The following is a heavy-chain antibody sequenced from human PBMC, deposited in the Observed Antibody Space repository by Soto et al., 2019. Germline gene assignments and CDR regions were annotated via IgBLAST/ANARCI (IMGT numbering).Heavy chain of an antibody. D-gene: IGHD2-2*01. CDR3: AKVTLGYCSSTSCHGEVYYGMDV. CDR1: GFTFDDYT. J-gene: IGHJ6*02. V-gene: IGHV3-43*01. Sequence: GGSLRLSCAASGFTFDDYTMHWVRQAPGKGLEWVSLISWDGGSTYYADSVKGRFTISRDNSKNSLYLQMNSLRTEDTALYYCAKVTLGYCSSTSCHGEVYYGMDVWGQGTTVTVSS. CDR2: ISWDGGST.